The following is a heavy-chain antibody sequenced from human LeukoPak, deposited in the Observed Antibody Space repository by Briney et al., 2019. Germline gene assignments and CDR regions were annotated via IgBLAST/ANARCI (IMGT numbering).Heavy chain of an antibody. CDR2: IDPSDSYT. D-gene: IGHD2-15*01. CDR3: ARQYCSGGSCYPYDLDY. CDR1: GYSFTSYW. Sequence: GESLRISCKGSGYSFTSYWISWVRQMPGKGLEWMGRIDPSDSYTNYSPSFQGQVTISADKSISTAYLQWSSLKASDTAMYYCARQYCSGGSCYPYDLDYWGQGTLVTVSS. J-gene: IGHJ4*02. V-gene: IGHV5-10-1*04.